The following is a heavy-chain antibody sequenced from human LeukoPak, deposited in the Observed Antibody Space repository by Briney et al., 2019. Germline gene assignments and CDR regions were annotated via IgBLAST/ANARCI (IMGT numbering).Heavy chain of an antibody. D-gene: IGHD6-19*01. CDR2: IQRDASEK. J-gene: IGHJ4*02. Sequence: RGSLRLSCAASGFTFSNYWMNWVHQAPGKGLEWVASIQRDASEKYYVESVKGRFTISRDNAKNSLYLQMNSLRAEDTAVYYCARQGYSSGKWGQGALVTVS. V-gene: IGHV3-7*01. CDR3: ARQGYSSGK. CDR1: GFTFSNYW.